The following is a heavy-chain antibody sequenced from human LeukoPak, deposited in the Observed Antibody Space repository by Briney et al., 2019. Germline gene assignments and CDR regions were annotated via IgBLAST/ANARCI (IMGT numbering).Heavy chain of an antibody. CDR3: AKPLDSSGYYATRGSSIDY. V-gene: IGHV3-30*18. J-gene: IGHJ4*02. CDR1: GFIFNNYD. Sequence: PGGSLRLSCATSGFIFNNYDPHWVRQAPGKGLEWLATISRDGKRQFYTDSVKGRFTISRDNSKNTLYLQMNSLRAEDTAVYYCAKPLDSSGYYATRGSSIDYWGQGTLVTVSS. D-gene: IGHD3-22*01. CDR2: ISRDGKRQ.